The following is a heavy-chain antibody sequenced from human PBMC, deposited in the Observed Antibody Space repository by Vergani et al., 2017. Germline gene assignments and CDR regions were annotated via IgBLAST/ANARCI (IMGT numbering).Heavy chain of an antibody. J-gene: IGHJ6*03. Sequence: EVQLLQSGGGVIQPGGSVRLSCAASGFTFSACPMTWVRQAPGKGLEWVSAISARYPSTYYADSVKGRFTISRDNSKNMLYLQMNSLRAEDTAVYYCARDXLLFSRYDHYMDVWGKGTTVTVSS. CDR2: ISARYPST. D-gene: IGHD2-15*01. CDR3: ARDXLLFSRYDHYMDV. CDR1: GFTFSACP. V-gene: IGHV3-23*01.